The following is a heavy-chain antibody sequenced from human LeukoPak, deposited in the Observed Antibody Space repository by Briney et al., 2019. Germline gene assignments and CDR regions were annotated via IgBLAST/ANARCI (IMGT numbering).Heavy chain of an antibody. V-gene: IGHV3-21*01. CDR2: ISSSSSYI. Sequence: PGGSLRLSCAASGFTFSSYSMNWVRQAPGKGLEWVSSISSSSSYIYYADSVKGRFTISRDNAKNSLYLQMNNLRAEDTAVYYCARESSYVVVTGDAFDIWGQGTMVTVSS. J-gene: IGHJ3*02. D-gene: IGHD2-21*02. CDR3: ARESSYVVVTGDAFDI. CDR1: GFTFSSYS.